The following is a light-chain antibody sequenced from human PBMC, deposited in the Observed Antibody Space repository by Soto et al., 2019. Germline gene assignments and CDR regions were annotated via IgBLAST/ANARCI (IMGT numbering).Light chain of an antibody. CDR1: QSVSSSY. CDR2: GAS. Sequence: EIVLTQSPVTLSLSPGERATLSCRASQSVSSSYLAWYQQKPGQAPRLLIYGASSRATGIPDRFSGSGSGTDFTLTISRLEPEDFAVYYCQQYGSSLFFGQGTKLEIK. J-gene: IGKJ2*01. CDR3: QQYGSSLF. V-gene: IGKV3-20*01.